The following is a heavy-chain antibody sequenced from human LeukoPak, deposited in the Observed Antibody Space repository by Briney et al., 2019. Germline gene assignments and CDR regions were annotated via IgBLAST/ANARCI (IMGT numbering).Heavy chain of an antibody. D-gene: IGHD1-26*01. V-gene: IGHV1-2*02. CDR2: VSPNNGDT. J-gene: IGHJ4*02. CDR3: ARVGDKWELLH. CDR1: GYTFTDYY. Sequence: ASVKVSCKASGYTFTDYYIHWVRQAPGQGVEWMGWVSPNNGDTNYAQKFQGRVTMTRDTTINTAYMELSRLRSDDTAVYYCARVGDKWELLHWGQGTLVTVSS.